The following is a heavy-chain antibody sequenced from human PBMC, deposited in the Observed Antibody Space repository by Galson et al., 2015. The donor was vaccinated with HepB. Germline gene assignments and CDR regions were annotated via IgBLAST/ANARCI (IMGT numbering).Heavy chain of an antibody. V-gene: IGHV3-23*01. CDR3: AKEPPYCGGDCYSVSDV. CDR1: GFTFSTYA. D-gene: IGHD2-21*02. CDR2: ISGSGATT. Sequence: SLRLSCAASGFTFSTYAITWVRQASGKGLEWVSVISGSGATTFYADSVKGRFIIYRDNSKNTVYLQMNSLRADDTAIYYCAKEPPYCGGDCYSVSDVWGQGTLVTVSS. J-gene: IGHJ4*02.